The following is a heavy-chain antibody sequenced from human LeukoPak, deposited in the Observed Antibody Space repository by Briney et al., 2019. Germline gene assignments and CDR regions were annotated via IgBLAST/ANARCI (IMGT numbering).Heavy chain of an antibody. Sequence: SETLSLTCAVYGGSFSGYYWSWIRQPPGKGLEWIGEINHSGSTNYNPSLKSRVTISVDTSKNQFSLKLSSVTAADTAVYYCARVVGATAPFDYWGQGTLVTVSS. V-gene: IGHV4-34*01. D-gene: IGHD1-26*01. J-gene: IGHJ4*02. CDR2: INHSGST. CDR3: ARVVGATAPFDY. CDR1: GGSFSGYY.